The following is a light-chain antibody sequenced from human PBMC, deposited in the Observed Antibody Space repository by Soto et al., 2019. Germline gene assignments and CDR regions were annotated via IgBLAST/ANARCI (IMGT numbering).Light chain of an antibody. CDR2: GAS. Sequence: IVLTQSPGTLSLSPGERVTLSCRASQSVTTRLAWYQHKPGQAPRLLMSGASSRASGVPVRFSGSGSGTDFTLTISSLEPEDFALYYCQQYGGSPITVGLGTRLESK. V-gene: IGKV3-20*01. J-gene: IGKJ5*01. CDR1: QSVTTR. CDR3: QQYGGSPIT.